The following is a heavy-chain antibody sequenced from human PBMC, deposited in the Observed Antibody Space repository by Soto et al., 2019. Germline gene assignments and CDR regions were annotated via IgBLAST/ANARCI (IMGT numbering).Heavy chain of an antibody. CDR2: ISYDGSNR. D-gene: IGHD2-21*02. V-gene: IGHV3-30*03. J-gene: IGHJ4*02. CDR3: AIHHDYGGDCGLDK. CDR1: GSIFSSYG. Sequence: GGSLRLSCAASGSIFSSYGMHWVRQAPGKGMEWVAVISYDGSNRYYADSLKGRFTISRDNSKNTLYLQMNSLRAEDTAVYYCAIHHDYGGDCGLDKWGQGTLVTVSS.